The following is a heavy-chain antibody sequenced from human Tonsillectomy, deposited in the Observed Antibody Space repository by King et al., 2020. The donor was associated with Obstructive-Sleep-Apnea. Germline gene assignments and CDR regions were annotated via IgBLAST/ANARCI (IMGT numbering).Heavy chain of an antibody. CDR3: ARVAAAGTLLLDY. Sequence: VQLVESGGGLVQPGGSLRLSCAASGFTFSSYDMHWVRQATGKGLEWVSAIGTAGDTYYPGSVKGRFTISRENAKNSLYLQMNSLRAGDTAVYYCARVAAAGTLLLDYWGQGTLVTVSS. CDR2: IGTAGDT. J-gene: IGHJ4*02. D-gene: IGHD6-13*01. CDR1: GFTFSSYD. V-gene: IGHV3-13*01.